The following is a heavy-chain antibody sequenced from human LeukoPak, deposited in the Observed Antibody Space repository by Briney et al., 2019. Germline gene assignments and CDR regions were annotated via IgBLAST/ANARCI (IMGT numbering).Heavy chain of an antibody. J-gene: IGHJ4*02. CDR1: GGTFSSYA. Sequence: SVKVSCKASGGTFSSYAISWVRQAPGQGLEWMGRIIPILGIAIYAQKFQGRVTMTEDTSTDTAYMELSSLRSEDTAVYYCATVRGGYWNFDYWGQGTLVTVSS. CDR2: IIPILGIA. CDR3: ATVRGGYWNFDY. D-gene: IGHD1-26*01. V-gene: IGHV1-69*04.